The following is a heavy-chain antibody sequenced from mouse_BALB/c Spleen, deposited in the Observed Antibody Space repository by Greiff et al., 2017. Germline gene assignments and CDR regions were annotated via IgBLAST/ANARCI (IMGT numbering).Heavy chain of an antibody. CDR1: GFTFSSFG. V-gene: IGHV5-17*02. Sequence: DVKLVESGGGLVQPGGSRKLSCAASGFTFSSFGMHWVRQAPEKGLEWVAYISSGSSTIYYADTVKGRFTISRDNPKNTLFLQMTSLRSEDTAMYYCARGDYYGSSYLSFDYWGQGTTLTVSS. D-gene: IGHD1-1*01. CDR2: ISSGSSTI. CDR3: ARGDYYGSSYLSFDY. J-gene: IGHJ2*01.